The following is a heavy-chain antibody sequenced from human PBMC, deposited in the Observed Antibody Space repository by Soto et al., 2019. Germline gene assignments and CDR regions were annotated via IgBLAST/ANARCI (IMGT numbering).Heavy chain of an antibody. CDR1: GFTFSNYA. CDR3: AKDICIEQLVPTSSFDY. CDR2: TIGSGGST. J-gene: IGHJ4*02. V-gene: IGHV3-23*01. Sequence: EVQLLESGGGLVQPGGSLRLSCAASGFTFSNYAMSWVRQAPGKGLEWVSSTIGSGGSTYYADSVKGRFTISRDNSKNTLYLQMSSLRADDTAVYYCAKDICIEQLVPTSSFDYWGQGTLVTVSS. D-gene: IGHD6-6*01.